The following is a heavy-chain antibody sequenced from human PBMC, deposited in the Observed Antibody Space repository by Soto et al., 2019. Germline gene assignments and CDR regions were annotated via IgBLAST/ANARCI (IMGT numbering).Heavy chain of an antibody. CDR1: GGSFSGYY. V-gene: IGHV4-34*01. CDR2: INHSGST. D-gene: IGHD3-3*01. J-gene: IGHJ4*02. CDR3: ANAYYNFWSGFYRGYYFDY. Sequence: QVHLQQWGAGLLKPSETLSLTCAVYGGSFSGYYWSWIRQPPGKGLEWLGEINHSGSTNYNPSLKSRVTISVDTSKNQFSLRLSSVTAAETAVYFCANAYYNFWSGFYRGYYFDYWGQGTLVSVSS.